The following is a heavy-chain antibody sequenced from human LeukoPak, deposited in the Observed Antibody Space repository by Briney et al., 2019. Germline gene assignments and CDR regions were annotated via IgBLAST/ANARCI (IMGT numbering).Heavy chain of an antibody. CDR1: GGSMNSHY. Sequence: PSETLSLTCTVSGGSMNSHYWSWIRQPPGKGLEWLGYISYIGSTNYSPSLKSRVTISVDTSKNQFSLRLSSVTAADTAVYYCARERGDNWGPYYYYYMDVWGKGTTVTVSS. CDR3: ARERGDNWGPYYYYYMDV. J-gene: IGHJ6*03. V-gene: IGHV4-59*11. D-gene: IGHD7-27*01. CDR2: ISYIGST.